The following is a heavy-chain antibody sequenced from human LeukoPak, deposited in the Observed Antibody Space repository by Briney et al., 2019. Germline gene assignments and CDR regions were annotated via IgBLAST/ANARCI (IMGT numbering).Heavy chain of an antibody. Sequence: GGSLRLSCAVSGFTFSGSAIHWVRQASGRGLEWVGRIRSKTNDYATAYAASVRGRFTVSRDDSENTAYLQMNSLKTEDTAVYYCARGAYYYDSINYYWFDPWGQGTLVTVSS. V-gene: IGHV3-73*01. J-gene: IGHJ5*02. CDR2: IRSKTNDYAT. CDR1: GFTFSGSA. CDR3: ARGAYYYDSINYYWFDP. D-gene: IGHD3-22*01.